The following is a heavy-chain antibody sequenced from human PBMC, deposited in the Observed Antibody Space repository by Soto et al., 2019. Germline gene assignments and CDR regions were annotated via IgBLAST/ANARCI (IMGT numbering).Heavy chain of an antibody. D-gene: IGHD3-22*01. Sequence: DVQLLGSGGALVQLGGSLRLSCAASGFTFSRYAMNWVRQAPGKGLEWVSTLSGSGSGSYYPDSLRGRFTISRDNSKNTLYLQMNNLRAEDTAVYYCAKAPISLDGSGYYFASFDYWGHGTRVTVSS. CDR3: AKAPISLDGSGYYFASFDY. CDR1: GFTFSRYA. CDR2: LSGSGSGS. J-gene: IGHJ4*01. V-gene: IGHV3-23*01.